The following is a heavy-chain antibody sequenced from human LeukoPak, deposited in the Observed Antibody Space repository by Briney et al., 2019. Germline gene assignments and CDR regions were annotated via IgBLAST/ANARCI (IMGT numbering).Heavy chain of an antibody. J-gene: IGHJ6*02. D-gene: IGHD6-13*01. CDR2: TYYSGSA. CDR3: ARGRITAAGIVYYGMDV. CDR1: GGSISSYY. V-gene: IGHV4-59*01. Sequence: PSETLSLTCAVSGGSISSYYWSWIRQPPGRGLEWIGYTYYSGSANYSPSLKSRVTMSVDTSKNQFSLRLNSVTAADTAVYYCARGRITAAGIVYYGMDVWGQGTTVTVSS.